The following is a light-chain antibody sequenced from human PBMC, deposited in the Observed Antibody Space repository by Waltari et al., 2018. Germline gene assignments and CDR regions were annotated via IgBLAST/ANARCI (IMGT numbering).Light chain of an antibody. CDR2: EVS. V-gene: IGLV2-8*01. J-gene: IGLJ2*01. CDR1: SSDVGGYNY. CDR3: SSYAGSSIFV. Sequence: QSALTQPPSASGSPGQSVTISCTGTSSDVGGYNYVSWYQQHPGKAPKFLISEVSKRPSGVPDRFSGSKSGNTASLTVSGLQAEDEADYYCSSYAGSSIFVFGGGTKLTVL.